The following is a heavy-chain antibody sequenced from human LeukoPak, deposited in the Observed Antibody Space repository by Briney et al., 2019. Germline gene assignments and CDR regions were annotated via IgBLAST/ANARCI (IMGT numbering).Heavy chain of an antibody. V-gene: IGHV4-61*02. J-gene: IGHJ4*02. CDR3: ARQVRALAYTYYDSSGYYGY. D-gene: IGHD3-22*01. CDR2: IYTSGST. CDR1: GGSISSGSYY. Sequence: SETLSLTCTVSGGSISSGSYYWSWIRQPAGKGLEWIGRIYTSGSTNYNPSLKSRVTISVDTSKNQFSLKLSSVTAADTAVYYCARQVRALAYTYYDSSGYYGYWGQGTLVTVSS.